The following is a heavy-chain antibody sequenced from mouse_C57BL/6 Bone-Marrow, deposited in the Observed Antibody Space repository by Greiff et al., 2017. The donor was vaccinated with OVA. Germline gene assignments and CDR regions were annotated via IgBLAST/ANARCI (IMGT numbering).Heavy chain of an antibody. D-gene: IGHD1-1*01. CDR3: TIDGIYYAWFAY. CDR2: ISSGGDYI. CDR1: GFTFSSYA. J-gene: IGHJ3*01. V-gene: IGHV5-9-1*02. Sequence: EVQLVESGEGLVKPGGSLKLSCAASGFTFSSYAMSWVRQTPEKRLEWVAYISSGGDYIYYADTVKGRFTISRDNARNTLYLQMSSLKSEDTAMYYCTIDGIYYAWFAYWGQGTLVTVSA.